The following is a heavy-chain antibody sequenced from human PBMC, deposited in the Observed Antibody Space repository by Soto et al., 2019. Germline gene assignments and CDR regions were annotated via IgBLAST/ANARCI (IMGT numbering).Heavy chain of an antibody. V-gene: IGHV4-39*01. D-gene: IGHD3-3*01. CDR2: IYYSGTT. CDR1: GGSIRSTSYY. Sequence: PSETLSLTCTVSGGSIRSTSYYWGWIRQPPGQGLEWIGSIYYSGTTYYNTSLKSRVTMSLDMSKNQFSLKLTSVSTADTAVYYCARQWGGHAYNYYSGMDVWGQGATVTVSS. J-gene: IGHJ6*02. CDR3: ARQWGGHAYNYYSGMDV.